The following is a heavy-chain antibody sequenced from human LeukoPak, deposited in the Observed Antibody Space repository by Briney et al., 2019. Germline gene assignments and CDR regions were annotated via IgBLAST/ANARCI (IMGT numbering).Heavy chain of an antibody. J-gene: IGHJ4*02. CDR1: GFTLSSYA. CDR2: ISNGGGGT. CDR3: AKGGTLGSYIDY. D-gene: IGHD3-10*01. Sequence: GGSLRLSCAASGFTLSSYAMAWVRQAPGKGLEWVSGISNGGGGTFYADSVEGRFTISRDNSKNTLYLQMNSLRAEDTAIYFCAKGGTLGSYIDYWGQGTLVTVSS. V-gene: IGHV3-23*01.